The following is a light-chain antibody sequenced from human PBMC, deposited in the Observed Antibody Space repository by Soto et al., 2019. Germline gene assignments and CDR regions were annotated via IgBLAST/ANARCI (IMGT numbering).Light chain of an antibody. V-gene: IGKV3-11*01. CDR2: DAS. Sequence: ENVLTQSPATLSLSPGDTATLSCRATQSVSNYLAWYQQKLGQAPRLRIYDASKRATGIPARFSGSGSGTDFTLTISSLEPEDFAVYFCQERSDLPPACGQGTRLEIK. J-gene: IGKJ5*01. CDR1: QSVSNY. CDR3: QERSDLPPA.